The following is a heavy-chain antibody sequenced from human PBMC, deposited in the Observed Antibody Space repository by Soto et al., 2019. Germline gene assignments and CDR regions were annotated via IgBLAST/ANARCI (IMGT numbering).Heavy chain of an antibody. D-gene: IGHD3-10*01. V-gene: IGHV3-33*01. CDR1: GFTFSSYG. CDR2: IWYDGSNK. J-gene: IGHJ6*03. Sequence: GGSLRLSCAASGFTFSSYGMHWVRQAPGKGLEWVAVIWYDGSNKYYADSVKGRFTISRDNSKNTLYLQMNSLRAEDTAVYYCARVGGSGHFYYYYMDVWGKGTTVTVSS. CDR3: ARVGGSGHFYYYYMDV.